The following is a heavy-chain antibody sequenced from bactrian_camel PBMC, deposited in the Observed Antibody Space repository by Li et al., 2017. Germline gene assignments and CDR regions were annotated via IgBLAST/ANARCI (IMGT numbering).Heavy chain of an antibody. D-gene: IGHD5*01. CDR3: ANWGDNY. J-gene: IGHJ4*01. CDR1: EIPFSNYW. V-gene: IGHV3S1*01. CDR2: INMDGSST. Sequence: VQLVESGGGLVQPGGSLRLSCAASEIPFSNYWMYWFSQAPGKGLEWVASINMDGSSTFYADSLKGRFTISRDNAKNTVYLQMNYLKTEDTAVYYCANWGDNYWDQGTQVTVS.